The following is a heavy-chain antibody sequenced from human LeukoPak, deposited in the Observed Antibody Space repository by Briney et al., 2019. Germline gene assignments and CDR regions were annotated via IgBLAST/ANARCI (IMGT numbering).Heavy chain of an antibody. D-gene: IGHD6-19*01. V-gene: IGHV4-39*02. J-gene: IGHJ4*02. CDR3: ARDQSYSSGWFFDY. CDR2: IFYSGST. Sequence: PSETLSLTCTVSGGSISSSSYYWGWIRQPPGKGLEWIGSIFYSGSTYYNPSLKSRVTISVDTSKNQFSLKLSSVTAADTAVYYCARDQSYSSGWFFDYWGQGTLVTVSS. CDR1: GGSISSSSYY.